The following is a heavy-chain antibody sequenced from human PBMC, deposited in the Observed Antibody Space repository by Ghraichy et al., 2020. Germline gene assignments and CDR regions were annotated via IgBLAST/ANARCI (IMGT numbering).Heavy chain of an antibody. CDR1: GFTFSSYG. CDR2: IWYDGSNK. V-gene: IGHV3-33*01. CDR3: ARDSGTTGTTGNWFDP. Sequence: GGSLRLSCAASGFTFSSYGMHWVRQAPGKGLEWVAVIWYDGSNKYYADSVKGRFTISRDNSKNTLYLQMNSLRAEDTAVYYCARDSGTTGTTGNWFDPWGQGTLVTVSS. J-gene: IGHJ5*02. D-gene: IGHD1-1*01.